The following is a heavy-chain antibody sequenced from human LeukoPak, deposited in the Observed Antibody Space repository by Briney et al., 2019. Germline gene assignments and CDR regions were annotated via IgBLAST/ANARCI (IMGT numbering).Heavy chain of an antibody. J-gene: IGHJ5*02. CDR1: GGSFSGYY. D-gene: IGHD3-16*02. CDR3: ARGEISVAPYIEGRNWFDP. CDR2: INHSGST. V-gene: IGHV4-34*01. Sequence: SVTLSLTCAVYGGSFSGYYWSWIRQPPGKGLEWIGEINHSGSTNYNPSLKSRVTISVDTSKNQFSLKLSSVTAADTAVYYCARGEISVAPYIEGRNWFDPWGQGTLVTVSS.